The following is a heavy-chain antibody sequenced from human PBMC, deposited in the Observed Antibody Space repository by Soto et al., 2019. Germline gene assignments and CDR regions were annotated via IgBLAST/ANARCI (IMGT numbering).Heavy chain of an antibody. J-gene: IGHJ4*02. CDR2: IIPIFGTA. Sequence: QVQLVQSGAEVKKPGSSVKVSCKASGGTFSSYAISWVRQAPGQGLEWMGGIIPIFGTANYAQKFQGRVTITADESTSTAYMDLSSLRSEDTAVYYCARDSYGARKSFGGIFDYWGQGTLDTVSS. V-gene: IGHV1-69*01. CDR1: GGTFSSYA. D-gene: IGHD5-18*01. CDR3: ARDSYGARKSFGGIFDY.